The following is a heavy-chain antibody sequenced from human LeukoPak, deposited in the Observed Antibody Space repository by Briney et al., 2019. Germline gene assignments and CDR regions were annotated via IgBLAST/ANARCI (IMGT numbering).Heavy chain of an antibody. J-gene: IGHJ6*03. CDR3: ARGRRIVVVLGATRTHRDYYMDV. CDR2: IYYSGST. V-gene: IGHV4-59*12. CDR1: GGSISSYY. Sequence: KTSETLSLTCTVSGGSISSYYWSWIRQPPGKGLEWIGYIYYSGSTNYNPSLKSRVTISLDTSKNQFSLKLSSVTAADTAVYYCARGRRIVVVLGATRTHRDYYMDVWGKGTTVTVSS. D-gene: IGHD2-15*01.